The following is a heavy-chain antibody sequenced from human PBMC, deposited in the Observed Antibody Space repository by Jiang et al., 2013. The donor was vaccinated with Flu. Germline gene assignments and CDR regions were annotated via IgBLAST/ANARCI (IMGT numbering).Heavy chain of an antibody. V-gene: IGHV6-1*01. J-gene: IGHJ3*02. Sequence: TSQTLSLTCAISGDSVSSNSAAWNWIRQSPSRGLEWLGRTYYRSKWYNDYAVSVKSRITINPDTSKNQFSLQLNSVTPEDTAVYYCARDSCSGGSCYSGLHDAFDIWGQGTMVTVSS. CDR3: ARDSCSGGSCYSGLHDAFDI. D-gene: IGHD2-15*01. CDR1: GDSVSSNSAA. CDR2: TYYRSKWYN.